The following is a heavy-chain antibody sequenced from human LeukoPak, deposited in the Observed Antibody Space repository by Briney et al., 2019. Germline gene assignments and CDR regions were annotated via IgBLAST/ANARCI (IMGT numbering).Heavy chain of an antibody. Sequence: SETLSLTCAVYGGSFSGYYWSWIPQPPGKGLEWIGEINHSGSTNYNPSLKSRVTISVDTSKNQFSLKLCSVTAADTAVYYCARHAGYCSSTSCSDAFDIWGQGTMVTVSS. V-gene: IGHV4-34*01. CDR2: INHSGST. D-gene: IGHD2-2*01. J-gene: IGHJ3*02. CDR1: GGSFSGYY. CDR3: ARHAGYCSSTSCSDAFDI.